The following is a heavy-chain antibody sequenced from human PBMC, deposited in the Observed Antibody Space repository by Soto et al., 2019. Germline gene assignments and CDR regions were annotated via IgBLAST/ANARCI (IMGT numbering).Heavy chain of an antibody. Sequence: EVQLVESGGGLVKPGGSLRLSCAASGFTFSSYGMNWVRQAPGKGLEWVSSISSSSSHIYYPDSVKGRFTISRDNAKNSRYLQMNSLRAEDTAVYYCARGLHFYDSSVYYGYWGQGTLVTVSS. J-gene: IGHJ4*02. CDR3: ARGLHFYDSSVYYGY. CDR2: ISSSSSHI. D-gene: IGHD3-22*01. CDR1: GFTFSSYG. V-gene: IGHV3-21*01.